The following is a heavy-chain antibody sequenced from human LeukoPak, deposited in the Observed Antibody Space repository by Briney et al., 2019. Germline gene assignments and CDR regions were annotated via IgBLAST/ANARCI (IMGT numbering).Heavy chain of an antibody. CDR2: IYYNGPT. D-gene: IGHD3-3*01. J-gene: IGHJ3*02. Sequence: WDSLSLTCSVAGGSIRSSSYYCGWIRPPPGKGLEWIGGIYYNGPTYYNPSLKSRVTISVDTSTNLSSVRLSSVTAADTAVYYCARHRSYYESRDAFDIWGQGTMVTVSS. CDR3: ARHRSYYESRDAFDI. CDR1: GGSIRSSSYY. V-gene: IGHV4-39*01.